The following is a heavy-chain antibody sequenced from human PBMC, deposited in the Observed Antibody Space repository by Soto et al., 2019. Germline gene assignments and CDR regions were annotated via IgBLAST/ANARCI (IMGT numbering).Heavy chain of an antibody. Sequence: GGSLRLSCAASGFTFSTYAMSWVRQAPGKGLEWVSAISGSATTTYYADSVKGSFTISRDNSKNTLYLQMDSLRAEDTAVYYCVKGDTAMVTSYYYGMGVWGQGTTVTVSS. CDR3: VKGDTAMVTSYYYGMGV. D-gene: IGHD5-18*01. V-gene: IGHV3-23*01. J-gene: IGHJ6*02. CDR2: ISGSATTT. CDR1: GFTFSTYA.